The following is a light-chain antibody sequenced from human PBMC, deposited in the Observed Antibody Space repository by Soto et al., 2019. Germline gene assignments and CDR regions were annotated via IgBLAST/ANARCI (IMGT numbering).Light chain of an antibody. CDR3: SSYTSSISYV. CDR1: SSDVGGYNY. J-gene: IGLJ1*01. Sequence: QSVLTQPASVSGSPGQSITISCTGTSSDVGGYNYVSWYQSHPGEAPKLIIYDVSNRPSGVSDRFSGSKSGNTASLTISGLQAEDEADYYCSSYTSSISYVFGTGTKLTV. V-gene: IGLV2-14*03. CDR2: DVS.